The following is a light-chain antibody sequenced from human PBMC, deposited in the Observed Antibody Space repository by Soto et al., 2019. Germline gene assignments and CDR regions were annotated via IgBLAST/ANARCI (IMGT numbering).Light chain of an antibody. V-gene: IGKV3-20*01. CDR3: QQYGSSPPKT. CDR2: GAS. CDR1: QSVSSSY. J-gene: IGKJ1*01. Sequence: EIVLTQSPGTLSLSPGERATLSCRASQSVSSSYLAWYQQKPGQAPRLLIYGASSRATGIPDRFSGSGSGTDFTLTISRLVPEDFAVYYCQQYGSSPPKTCGQGTKVDIK.